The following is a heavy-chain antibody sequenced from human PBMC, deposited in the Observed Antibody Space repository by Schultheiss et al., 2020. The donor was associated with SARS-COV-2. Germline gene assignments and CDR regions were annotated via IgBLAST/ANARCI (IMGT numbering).Heavy chain of an antibody. D-gene: IGHD2-2*01. CDR1: GFTFSSYA. J-gene: IGHJ6*02. Sequence: GGSLRLSCAASGFTFSSYAMSWVRQAPGKGLEWVSTISGSGGSTYYADSVQGRFTFSRDNSKNSLYLQMNSLRAEDTAVYYCARGAVVPAAKPHYYYYYGMDVWGQGTTVTVSS. V-gene: IGHV3-23*01. CDR2: ISGSGGST. CDR3: ARGAVVPAAKPHYYYYYGMDV.